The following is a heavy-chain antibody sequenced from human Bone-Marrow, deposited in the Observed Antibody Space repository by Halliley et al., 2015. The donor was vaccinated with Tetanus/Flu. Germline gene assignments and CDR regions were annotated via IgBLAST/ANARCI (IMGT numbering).Heavy chain of an antibody. D-gene: IGHD2-15*01. V-gene: IGHV4-38-2*01. J-gene: IGHJ6*02. Sequence: TLSLTCAVSGFSITTDYFWAWIRQSPGEGLEWIGSVYHTGNTYYDPSLRSRLTISVDTSKNQSSLKLHSVTAADTAVYYCARYCSGGSCKESHGMDVWGQGTSVTVSS. CDR2: VYHTGNT. CDR3: ARYCSGGSCKESHGMDV. CDR1: GFSITTDYF.